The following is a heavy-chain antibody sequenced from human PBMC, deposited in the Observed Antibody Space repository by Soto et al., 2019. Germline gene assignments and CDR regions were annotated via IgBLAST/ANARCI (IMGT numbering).Heavy chain of an antibody. Sequence: PSETLSLTCSVSGGSISSGYYYWSWIRQPPGKGLEWIGNIYYSGNTYYNPSLKSRLIISIDTSKNQFSLKLSSVTAADTAVYYCARGSFSSSSPYYYYGMDVWGQGTTVTVSS. D-gene: IGHD6-6*01. CDR2: IYYSGNT. CDR3: ARGSFSSSSPYYYYGMDV. J-gene: IGHJ6*02. V-gene: IGHV4-30-4*02. CDR1: GGSISSGYYY.